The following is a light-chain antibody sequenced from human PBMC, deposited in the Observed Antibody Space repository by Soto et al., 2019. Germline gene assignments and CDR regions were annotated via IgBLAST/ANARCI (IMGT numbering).Light chain of an antibody. CDR2: LEGSGSY. J-gene: IGLJ3*02. CDR1: SGHSSYI. V-gene: IGLV4-60*02. Sequence: QLVLTQSSSASASLGSSVKLTCTLSSGHSSYIIAWHQQQPGKAPRYLMKLEGSGSYNKGSGVPDRYSGSSSGADRYLTISNLQFEYEADDCCETWDSNTHTVFGGGTELTVL. CDR3: ETWDSNTHTV.